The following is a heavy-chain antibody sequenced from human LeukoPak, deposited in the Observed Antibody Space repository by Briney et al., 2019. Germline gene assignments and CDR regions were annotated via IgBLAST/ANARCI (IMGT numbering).Heavy chain of an antibody. V-gene: IGHV4-31*03. D-gene: IGHD5-18*01. CDR3: ARDRGVQLWRNDAFDI. CDR1: GGSISSGGYY. J-gene: IGHJ3*02. CDR2: IYYSGST. Sequence: SETLSLTCTVSGGSISSGGYYWSWIRQHPGKGLEWIGYIYYSGSTYYDPSLKSRVTISVDTSKNQFSLKLSSVTAADTAVYYCARDRGVQLWRNDAFDIWGQGTMVTVSS.